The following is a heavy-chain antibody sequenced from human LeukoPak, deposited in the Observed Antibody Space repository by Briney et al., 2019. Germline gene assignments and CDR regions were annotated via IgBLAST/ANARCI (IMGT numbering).Heavy chain of an antibody. CDR2: IYYSGST. Sequence: SETLSLTCTVSGGSISSSSYYWGWIRQPPGKGLEWIGSIYYSGSTYYNPSLKSRVTISVDTSKNQFSLKLSSVTAADTAVYYCARESRITMVRGVSYYYYYYMDVWGKGTTVTVSS. CDR1: GGSISSSSYY. CDR3: ARESRITMVRGVSYYYYYYMDV. V-gene: IGHV4-39*07. J-gene: IGHJ6*03. D-gene: IGHD3-10*01.